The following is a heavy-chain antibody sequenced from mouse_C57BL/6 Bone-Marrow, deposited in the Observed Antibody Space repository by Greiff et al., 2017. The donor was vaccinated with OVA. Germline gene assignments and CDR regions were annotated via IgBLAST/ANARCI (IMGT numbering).Heavy chain of an antibody. CDR1: GFNIKDDY. CDR2: IDPENGDT. J-gene: IGHJ1*03. CDR3: ADVYDGYYYWYFDV. V-gene: IGHV14-4*01. D-gene: IGHD2-3*01. Sequence: EVQLQESGAELVRPGASVKLSCTASGFNIKDDYMHWVKQRPEQGLEWIGWIDPENGDTEYASKFQGKATITADTSSNTAYLQLSSLTSEDTAVYYCADVYDGYYYWYFDVWGTGTTVTVSS.